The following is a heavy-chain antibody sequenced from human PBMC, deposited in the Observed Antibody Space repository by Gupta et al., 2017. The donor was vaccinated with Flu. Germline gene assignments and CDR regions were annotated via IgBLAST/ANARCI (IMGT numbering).Heavy chain of an antibody. D-gene: IGHD6-19*01. V-gene: IGHV3-7*01. CDR3: ARDVKRGGSGWHYHYFDY. CDR2: IKQDGSKK. J-gene: IGHJ4*02. Sequence: KGLEWVANIKQDGSKKYYVDSVKGRFTISRDNAKNSLYLQMNSLRAEDTAVYYCARDVKRGGSGWHYHYFDYWGQGTLVTVSS.